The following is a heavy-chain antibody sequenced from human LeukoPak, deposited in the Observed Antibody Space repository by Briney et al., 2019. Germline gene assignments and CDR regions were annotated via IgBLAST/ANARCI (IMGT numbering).Heavy chain of an antibody. Sequence: SETLSLTCTVSGGSISSGGYYWSWIRQPPGKGLEWIGYIYHSGSTYYNPSLKSRLTISVDTSKNQFSLKLSSVTAADTAVYYCARATSGYSYGYGIGDFDYWGQGTLVTVSS. J-gene: IGHJ4*02. CDR1: GGSISSGGYY. V-gene: IGHV4-30-2*01. CDR2: IYHSGST. D-gene: IGHD5-18*01. CDR3: ARATSGYSYGYGIGDFDY.